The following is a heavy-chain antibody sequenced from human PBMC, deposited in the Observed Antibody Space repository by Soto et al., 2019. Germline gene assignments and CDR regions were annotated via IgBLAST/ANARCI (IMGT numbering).Heavy chain of an antibody. Sequence: PGGSLRLSCAAYGFTFSSYSMNWVRQAPGKGLEWVSYISSSSSTIYYADSVKGRFTISRDNAKNSLYLQMNSLRAEDTAVYYCARVLVLRVRSGYLMDVWGKGTTVTVSS. CDR3: ARVLVLRVRSGYLMDV. V-gene: IGHV3-48*01. CDR2: ISSSSSTI. D-gene: IGHD3-3*01. CDR1: GFTFSSYS. J-gene: IGHJ6*04.